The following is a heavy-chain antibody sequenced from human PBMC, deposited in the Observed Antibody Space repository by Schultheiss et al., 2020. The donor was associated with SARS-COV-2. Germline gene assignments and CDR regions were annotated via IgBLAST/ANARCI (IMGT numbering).Heavy chain of an antibody. V-gene: IGHV4-59*12. Sequence: SETLSLTCSVSGGSISNYYWSWIRQPPGKGLEWIGCIHYSGSTNYNPSLKSRVTISVDTSKNQFSLKLTSVTAVDTAVYYCARVYSHYVYGMDVWGQGTLVTVSS. D-gene: IGHD3-16*01. CDR1: GGSISNYY. J-gene: IGHJ6*02. CDR2: IHYSGST. CDR3: ARVYSHYVYGMDV.